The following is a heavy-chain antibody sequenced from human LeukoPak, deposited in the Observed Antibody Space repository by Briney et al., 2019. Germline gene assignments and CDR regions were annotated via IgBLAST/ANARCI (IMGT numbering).Heavy chain of an antibody. CDR1: GDSISIYY. D-gene: IGHD6-19*01. CDR3: ARDRGGYSSGWAPGGSGDDY. CDR2: IYNSGST. V-gene: IGHV4-4*08. J-gene: IGHJ4*02. Sequence: PSETLSLTCSVSGDSISIYYWSWIRQPPGKGLEWIGYIYNSGSTNYNPSLKSRVTISVDTSKNQFSLKLTSVTAADTAVYYCARDRGGYSSGWAPGGSGDDYWGQGTLVTVSS.